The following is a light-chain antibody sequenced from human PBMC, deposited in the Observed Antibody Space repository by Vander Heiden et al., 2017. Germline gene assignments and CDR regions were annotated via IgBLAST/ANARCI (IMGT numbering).Light chain of an antibody. CDR2: GAA. Sequence: VMPQSPATMSVSPGERAALSCRASQSVSSSLAWYQQTPGQAPRLLIYGAATRATGIEARFRGSGSGTEFTLAITSLQSEDVAVYYRQQYSTWPLTFGGGTKVVI. V-gene: IGKV3-15*01. J-gene: IGKJ4*01. CDR1: QSVSSS. CDR3: QQYSTWPLT.